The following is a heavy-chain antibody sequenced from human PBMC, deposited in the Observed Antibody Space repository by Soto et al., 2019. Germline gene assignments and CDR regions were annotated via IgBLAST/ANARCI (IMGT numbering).Heavy chain of an antibody. D-gene: IGHD5-12*01. CDR2: IYYSGRT. CDR3: ARRVRESSAYDPNNWFDP. J-gene: IGHJ5*02. CDR1: GGSISSSY. Sequence: QVQLQESGPGLMKPSETLSLTCTVSGGSISSSYWGWIRQPPGKGLEWIGYIYYSGRTNYNPSLKSRVTISVDTSKNQFSLKLSFVTAADTAVYYCARRVRESSAYDPNNWFDPWGQGTLVTVSS. V-gene: IGHV4-59*08.